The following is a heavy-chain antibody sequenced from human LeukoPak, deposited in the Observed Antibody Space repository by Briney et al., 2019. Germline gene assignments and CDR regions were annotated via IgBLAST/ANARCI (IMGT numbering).Heavy chain of an antibody. J-gene: IGHJ4*02. Sequence: PGRSLRLSCAASGFTFDDYAMHWVRQAPGKGLEWVSLISGDGGSTYYADSVKGRFTISRDNSKNSLYLQMNSLRTEDTALYYCAKNYYDSSGYYYWGQGTLVTVSS. CDR1: GFTFDDYA. CDR3: AKNYYDSSGYYY. CDR2: ISGDGGST. D-gene: IGHD3-22*01. V-gene: IGHV3-43*02.